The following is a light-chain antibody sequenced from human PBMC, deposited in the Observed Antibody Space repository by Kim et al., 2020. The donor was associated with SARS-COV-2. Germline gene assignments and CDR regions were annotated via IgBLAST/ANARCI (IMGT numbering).Light chain of an antibody. CDR2: DAS. Sequence: LSPGERATLSCRASQSVSSYLAWYQQKPGQAPRLLIYDASNRATGIPARFSGSVSGTDFTLTISSLEPEDFAVYYCQQRSNWLFTFGPGTKVDIK. J-gene: IGKJ3*01. V-gene: IGKV3-11*01. CDR1: QSVSSY. CDR3: QQRSNWLFT.